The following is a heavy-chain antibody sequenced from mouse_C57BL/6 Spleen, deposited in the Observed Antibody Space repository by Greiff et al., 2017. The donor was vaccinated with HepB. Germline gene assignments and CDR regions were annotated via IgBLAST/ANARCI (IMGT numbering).Heavy chain of an antibody. V-gene: IGHV5-6*01. Sequence: EVQGVESGGDLVKPGGSLKLSCAASGFTFSSYGMSWVRQTPDKRLEWVATISSGGSYTYYPDSVKGRITISRDNAKNTLYLQRSSLKSDDTAMYYCARQDYDGDYAMDYWGQGTSVTVSS. CDR3: ARQDYDGDYAMDY. J-gene: IGHJ4*01. CDR1: GFTFSSYG. D-gene: IGHD2-13*01. CDR2: ISSGGSYT.